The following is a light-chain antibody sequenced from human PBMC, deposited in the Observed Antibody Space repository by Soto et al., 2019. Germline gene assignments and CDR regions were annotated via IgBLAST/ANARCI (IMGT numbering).Light chain of an antibody. CDR2: GAS. CDR1: QSVSSSY. Sequence: EIVLTQPPGTLSLSPGERATLSCRASQSVSSSYLAWYQQKPGQAPRLLIYGASSRATGIPDRFSGSGSGTDFTLTISRLEPEDFAVYYCQQYGSFTTFGPGTKVDIK. V-gene: IGKV3-20*01. J-gene: IGKJ3*01. CDR3: QQYGSFTT.